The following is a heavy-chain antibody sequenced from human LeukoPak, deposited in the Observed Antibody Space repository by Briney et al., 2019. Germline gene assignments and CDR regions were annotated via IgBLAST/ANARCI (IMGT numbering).Heavy chain of an antibody. D-gene: IGHD6-19*01. CDR1: GGSTNNYF. J-gene: IGHJ6*02. CDR3: ARDRRPRAVAGAYISYGMDV. V-gene: IGHV4-4*07. Sequence: SETLSLTCSVSGGSTNNYFWSWIRQSAGKGLEWIGRVNPYGTSNYNPSLKSRVTMSVDTSKNLVSLRLTSLTAADTAVYYCARDRRPRAVAGAYISYGMDVWGQGTTVTV. CDR2: VNPYGTS.